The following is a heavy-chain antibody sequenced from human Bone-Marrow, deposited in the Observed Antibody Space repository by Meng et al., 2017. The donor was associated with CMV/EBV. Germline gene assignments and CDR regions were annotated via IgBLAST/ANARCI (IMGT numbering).Heavy chain of an antibody. CDR2: ISYDGSNK. Sequence: VGSMRLSCAASGFTFSSYAMHWVRQAPGKGLEWVAVISYDGSNKYYADSVKGRFTISRDNSKNTLYLQMNSLRAEDTAVYYCAKDHRLYCSSTSCSNWFDPWGQGTLVTVSS. J-gene: IGHJ5*02. D-gene: IGHD2-2*01. CDR3: AKDHRLYCSSTSCSNWFDP. V-gene: IGHV3-30*04. CDR1: GFTFSSYA.